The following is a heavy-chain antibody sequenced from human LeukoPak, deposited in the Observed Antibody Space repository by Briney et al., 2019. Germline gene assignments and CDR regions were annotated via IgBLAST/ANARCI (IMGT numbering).Heavy chain of an antibody. J-gene: IGHJ4*02. CDR3: ARRPIAAAGTYYFDY. CDR1: GYSFTSYW. CDR2: IYPGDSDT. D-gene: IGHD6-13*01. Sequence: GESLKISCKGSGYSFTSYWIGWVRQMPGKGLEWVGNIYPGDSDTRYSPSFQGQVTISADKSISTAYLQWSSLKASDTAMYYCARRPIAAAGTYYFDYWGQGTLVTVSS. V-gene: IGHV5-51*01.